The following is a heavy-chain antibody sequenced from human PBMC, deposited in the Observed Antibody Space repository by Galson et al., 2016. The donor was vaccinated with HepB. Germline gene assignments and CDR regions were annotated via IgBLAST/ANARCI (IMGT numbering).Heavy chain of an antibody. CDR2: IKSDGSDI. J-gene: IGHJ4*02. CDR1: GFTLSTYW. D-gene: IGHD1-26*01. V-gene: IGHV3-74*01. CDR3: TRDCRYSGTYGTLD. Sequence: SLRLSCAASGFTLSTYWMHWVRQAPGKGLVWVSRIKSDGSDITYADSVKGRFTISRDNAKNTLDPQMNSLRAEDTAVYYCTRDCRYSGTYGTLDWGQGTLVTVSS.